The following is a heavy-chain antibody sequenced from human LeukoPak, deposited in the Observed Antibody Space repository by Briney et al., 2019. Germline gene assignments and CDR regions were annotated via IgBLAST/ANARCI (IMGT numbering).Heavy chain of an antibody. CDR1: GFTFSSYS. D-gene: IGHD3-3*01. CDR2: ISSSSSYI. CDR3: ARGKYYDFWSDQKGGYYYMDV. J-gene: IGHJ6*03. Sequence: GGSLRLSCAASGFTFSSYSMNWVRQAPGKGLEWVSSISSSSSYIYYADSVKGRFTISRDNAKNSLYLQMNSLRAEDTAVYYCARGKYYDFWSDQKGGYYYMDVWGKGTTVTVSS. V-gene: IGHV3-21*01.